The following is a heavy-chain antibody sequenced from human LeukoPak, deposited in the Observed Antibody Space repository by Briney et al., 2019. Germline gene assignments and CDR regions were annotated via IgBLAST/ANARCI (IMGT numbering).Heavy chain of an antibody. D-gene: IGHD5-12*01. J-gene: IGHJ5*02. CDR2: IWYDGSNK. Sequence: SGGSLRLSCAASGLTFSSYVMHWVRQAPGKGLERVAVIWYDGSNKYYADSVKGRFTISRDNSKNTLYLQMNSLRAEDTAVYYCARDLDGYRSGNGAWGQGTLVTVSS. CDR1: GLTFSSYV. V-gene: IGHV3-33*01. CDR3: ARDLDGYRSGNGA.